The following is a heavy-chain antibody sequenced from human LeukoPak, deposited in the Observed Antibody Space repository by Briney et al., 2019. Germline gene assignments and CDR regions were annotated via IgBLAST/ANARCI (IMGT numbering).Heavy chain of an antibody. Sequence: GGSLRLSCAASGFTFSSYSMNWVRQAPGKGLEWVSYISSSSNYIHYADSVKGRFAISRDNAKNSLYLQMNSLRAEDTAVYYCARTSVQLWYFDYWSQGTLVTVSS. CDR3: ARTSVQLWYFDY. CDR1: GFTFSSYS. J-gene: IGHJ4*02. V-gene: IGHV3-21*01. CDR2: ISSSSNYI. D-gene: IGHD5-18*01.